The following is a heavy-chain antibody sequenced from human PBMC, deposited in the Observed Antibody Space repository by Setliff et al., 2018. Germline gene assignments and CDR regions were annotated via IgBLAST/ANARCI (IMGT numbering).Heavy chain of an antibody. Sequence: GGSLSLSCAASGFTFSTYRMHWVRQAPGKGLEWVAVIWDDGVKKYHADSVKGRFAISRDNSKNTLYLQMNSLRPEDTAVYYCARTCSGSGCYAGLESWGQGTPVTVSS. CDR2: IWDDGVKK. CDR3: ARTCSGSGCYAGLES. J-gene: IGHJ4*02. CDR1: GFTFSTYR. V-gene: IGHV3-33*08. D-gene: IGHD2-15*01.